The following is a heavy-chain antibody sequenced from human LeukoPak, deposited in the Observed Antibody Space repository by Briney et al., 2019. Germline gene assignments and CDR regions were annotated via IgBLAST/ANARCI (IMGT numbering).Heavy chain of an antibody. D-gene: IGHD1/OR15-1a*01. V-gene: IGHV4-59*08. CDR3: ARSIVGTRSKFDY. CDR2: VYCSGST. CDR1: GGSISSYY. J-gene: IGHJ4*02. Sequence: SETLSLTCTVPGGSISSYYWSWIRQPPGQGLEWIGYVYCSGSTNYNPSLKSRVTISVDTSKNHFSLKLSSVTAADTAVYSCARSIVGTRSKFDYWGQGTLVTVSS.